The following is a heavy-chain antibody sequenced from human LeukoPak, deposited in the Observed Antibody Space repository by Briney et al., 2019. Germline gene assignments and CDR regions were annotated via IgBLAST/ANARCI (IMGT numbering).Heavy chain of an antibody. J-gene: IGHJ4*02. D-gene: IGHD3-22*01. V-gene: IGHV3-23*01. CDR2: ISGSGSIT. Sequence: PGGSLRLSCAASGFTFSNYGMTWVRQAPGKGLEWVSAISGSGSITYYADSVKGRFTISRDNSKNTLYLQMNSLRVEDTAVYYCAKDRAHYYYDTSRGGSDYWGQGTLVTVSS. CDR3: AKDRAHYYYDTSRGGSDY. CDR1: GFTFSNYG.